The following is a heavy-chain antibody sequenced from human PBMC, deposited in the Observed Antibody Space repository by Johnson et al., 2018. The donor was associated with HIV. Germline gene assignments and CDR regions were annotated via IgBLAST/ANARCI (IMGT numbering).Heavy chain of an antibody. Sequence: VQLVESGGGLVQPGRSLRLSCAASGFTFDDYAMHWVRQVPGKGLEWVSSISWNGARTGYADSVKGRFTISRDNAKNSVYLQMNSLRAEDTALYYCARDVGGWGYRHAFDMWGQGTMVTVSS. J-gene: IGHJ3*02. CDR3: ARDVGGWGYRHAFDM. CDR1: GFTFDDYA. D-gene: IGHD5-12*01. V-gene: IGHV3-9*01. CDR2: ISWNGART.